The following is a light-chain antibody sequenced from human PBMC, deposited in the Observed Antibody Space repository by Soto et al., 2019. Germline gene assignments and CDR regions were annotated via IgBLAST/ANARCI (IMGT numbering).Light chain of an antibody. V-gene: IGLV2-23*02. J-gene: IGLJ1*01. CDR3: CSYAGSSYV. Sequence: QSALTQPASVSGSPGQSITISCTGTSSDVGNYNLVSWYQQHPGKAPKLMIYEVSKRPSGVSNRFSGSKSGNTASLTISGLQAEDEADYYCCSYAGSSYVFGTGTKLTVL. CDR2: EVS. CDR1: SSDVGNYNL.